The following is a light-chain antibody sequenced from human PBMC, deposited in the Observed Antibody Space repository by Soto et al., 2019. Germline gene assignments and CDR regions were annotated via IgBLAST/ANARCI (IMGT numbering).Light chain of an antibody. Sequence: DIPMTQSPSTLSASVGDTVTIICRANQTISTRLAWYHQKPGEAPKLLIYRASTLQTGIPDRFSGSGSGTEFPLTISSLQPDDFATYYCQQYRTYARTFGQGTKVDI. CDR1: QTISTR. CDR2: RAS. J-gene: IGKJ1*01. CDR3: QQYRTYART. V-gene: IGKV1-5*02.